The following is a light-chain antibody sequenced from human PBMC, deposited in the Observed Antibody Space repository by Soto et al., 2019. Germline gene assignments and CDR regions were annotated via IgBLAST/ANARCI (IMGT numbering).Light chain of an antibody. CDR2: GTS. CDR3: QHYGSSPPDT. CDR1: QSVSSNY. V-gene: IGKV3-20*01. J-gene: IGKJ2*01. Sequence: EIVVTQSPGTLSLSLGERATLSCRASQSVSSNYVAWYQQKPGQAPRLLIYGTSRRAAGIPDRFSASGSGTDFSLTISRLEPEDFAVYYCQHYGSSPPDTFGQGTMVEIK.